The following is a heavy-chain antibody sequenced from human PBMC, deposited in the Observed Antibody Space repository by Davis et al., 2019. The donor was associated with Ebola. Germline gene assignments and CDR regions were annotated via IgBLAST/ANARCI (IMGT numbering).Heavy chain of an antibody. J-gene: IGHJ3*02. CDR3: ARGNDNGSYLRGRRAAFDI. D-gene: IGHD1-26*01. CDR2: INHSGST. V-gene: IGHV4-34*01. CDR1: GGSFSGYY. Sequence: PSETLSLTCAVYGGSFSGYYWSWIRQPPGKGLEWIGEINHSGSTNYNPSLKSRVTISVDTSKNQFSLKLKSVTAADTAVYYCARGNDNGSYLRGRRAAFDIWGQGTQVTASS.